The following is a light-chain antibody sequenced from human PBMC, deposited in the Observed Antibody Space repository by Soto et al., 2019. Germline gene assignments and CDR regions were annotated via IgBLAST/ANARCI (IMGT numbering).Light chain of an antibody. J-gene: IGKJ1*01. V-gene: IGKV3-20*01. Sequence: EIVLTQSPGTLSLSPGEGATLSCRASQSVSTRSLAWYQQKPGQAPRLLISGASSRAADIPDRFSGSGSGTDFTLTINRLEPEDFAVYYCQQYDSSPRTFGQGTKVDIK. CDR3: QQYDSSPRT. CDR1: QSVSTRS. CDR2: GAS.